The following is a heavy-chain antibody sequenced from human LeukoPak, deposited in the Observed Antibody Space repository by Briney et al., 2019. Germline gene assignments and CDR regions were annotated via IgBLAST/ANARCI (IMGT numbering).Heavy chain of an antibody. CDR1: GFTFSDYD. V-gene: IGHV3-13*01. Sequence: GGSLRLSCAASGFTFSDYDMHWVRQATGKGLEWVSAIGTAGDTYYTGSAKGRFAISRENAKNSLYLQMNSLRAGDTAVYYCARVAKERVGGVYYFDYWGQGTLVTVSS. J-gene: IGHJ4*02. CDR3: ARVAKERVGGVYYFDY. CDR2: IGTAGDT. D-gene: IGHD1-1*01.